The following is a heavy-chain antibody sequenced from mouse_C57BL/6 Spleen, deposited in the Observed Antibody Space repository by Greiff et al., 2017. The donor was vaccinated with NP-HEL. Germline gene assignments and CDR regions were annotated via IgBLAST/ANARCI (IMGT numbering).Heavy chain of an antibody. J-gene: IGHJ2*01. D-gene: IGHD4-1*01. Sequence: VKLMESGPGLVAPSQSLSITCTVSGFSLTSYGVSWVRQPPGKGLVWLGVIRGDGSTNYHSALISRLSISKDNSKSQVFLKLNSLQTDDTTTYYCAKTGTWRNFGYWGQGTTLTVSS. CDR2: IRGDGST. CDR3: AKTGTWRNFGY. CDR1: GFSLTSYG. V-gene: IGHV2-3*01.